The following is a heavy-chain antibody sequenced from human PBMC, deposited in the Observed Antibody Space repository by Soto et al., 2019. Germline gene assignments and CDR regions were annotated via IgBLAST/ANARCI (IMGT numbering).Heavy chain of an antibody. J-gene: IGHJ4*02. CDR3: ARAHIRSTMTPDY. CDR1: GGSISSGGYY. V-gene: IGHV4-31*03. Sequence: QVQLQESDPGLVKPSQTLSLTCSVSGGSISSGGYYWNWIRQHPGKGLEWIGNIHNTGTTSYNPSLEGRVSISLDTSMNQFPLRLRSVPAAATAVYLCARAHIRSTMTPDYWGPGTLVTVSS. CDR2: IHNTGTT. D-gene: IGHD3-16*01.